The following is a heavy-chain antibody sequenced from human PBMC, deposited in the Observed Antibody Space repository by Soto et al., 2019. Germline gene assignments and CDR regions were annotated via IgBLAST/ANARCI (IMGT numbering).Heavy chain of an antibody. Sequence: ASVKVSCKASGYTFTSYAMHWVRQAPGQRLGWMGWINTGNGNTKYSQEFQGRLTITRDTSASTAYMELSSLRSEDTAVYYCAGPSWYGESYFDYWGQGTLVTVSS. V-gene: IGHV1-3*04. CDR1: GYTFTSYA. D-gene: IGHD3-10*01. CDR3: AGPSWYGESYFDY. CDR2: INTGNGNT. J-gene: IGHJ4*02.